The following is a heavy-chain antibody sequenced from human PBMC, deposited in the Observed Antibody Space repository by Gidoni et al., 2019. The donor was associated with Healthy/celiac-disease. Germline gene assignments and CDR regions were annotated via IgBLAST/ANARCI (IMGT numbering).Heavy chain of an antibody. CDR1: GFSLSNARMG. J-gene: IGHJ4*02. CDR3: ARIPPGVPAAMGYFDY. V-gene: IGHV2-26*01. D-gene: IGHD2-2*01. Sequence: QVTLKESGPVLVKPTETLTLTCTVSGFSLSNARMGVSWIRQPPGKALEWLAHIFSNDEKSYSTSLKSRLTISKDTSKSQVVLTMTNMDPVDTATYYCARIPPGVPAAMGYFDYWGQGTLVTVSS. CDR2: IFSNDEK.